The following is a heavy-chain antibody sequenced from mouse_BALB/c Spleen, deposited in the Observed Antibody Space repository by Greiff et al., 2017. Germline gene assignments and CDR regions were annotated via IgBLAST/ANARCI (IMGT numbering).Heavy chain of an antibody. D-gene: IGHD1-1*01. CDR2: IDPANGNT. J-gene: IGHJ4*01. CDR1: GFNIKDTY. Sequence: EVQLQQSGAELVKPGASVKLSCTASGFNIKDTYMHWVKQRPEQGLEWIGRIDPANGNTKYDPKFQGKATITADTSSNTAYLQLSSLTSEDTAVYYCARAILLRYDYAMDYWGQGTSVTVSS. CDR3: ARAILLRYDYAMDY. V-gene: IGHV14-3*02.